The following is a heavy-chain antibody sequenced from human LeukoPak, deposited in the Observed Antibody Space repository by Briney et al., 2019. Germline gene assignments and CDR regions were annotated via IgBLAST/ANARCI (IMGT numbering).Heavy chain of an antibody. CDR1: GGYISTSNYY. J-gene: IGHJ4*02. CDR2: IYYSGRT. CDR3: ARFFHYDASLPPY. V-gene: IGHV4-39*01. D-gene: IGHD3-16*01. Sequence: SETLSLTCSVSGGYISTSNYYWGWIRQPPGKGREWIGTIYYSGRTYYNPSLQSRVTISLDTSQNQLSLQVRSVTVVDTAVYYCARFFHYDASLPPYWGQGTLVTVSS.